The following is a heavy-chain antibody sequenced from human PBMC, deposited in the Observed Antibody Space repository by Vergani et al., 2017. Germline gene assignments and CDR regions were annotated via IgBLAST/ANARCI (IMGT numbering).Heavy chain of an antibody. D-gene: IGHD3-22*01. J-gene: IGHJ5*02. Sequence: QMQLQESGPGLVKPSETLSLTCTVSGGSISSGDYYWSWIRQPPGKGLEWIGYIYYSGSTYYNPSLKSRVTISVDTSKNQFSLKLSSVTAADTAVYYCARVITMIVVVTSEGSWFDPWGQGTLVTVSS. CDR2: IYYSGST. CDR3: ARVITMIVVVTSEGSWFDP. V-gene: IGHV4-30-4*01. CDR1: GGSISSGDYY.